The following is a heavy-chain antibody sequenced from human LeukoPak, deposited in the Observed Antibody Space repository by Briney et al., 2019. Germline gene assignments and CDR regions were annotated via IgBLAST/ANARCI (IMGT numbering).Heavy chain of an antibody. D-gene: IGHD3-10*01. V-gene: IGHV3-66*01. CDR2: IYSGDTT. CDR3: ASILRSSSGYYFDY. Sequence: PGGSLRLSCAASGFTFSDSAIHWVRQAPGKGLEWVSVIYSGDTTFYADSVRGKFTISRDNSKNTLYLQMNSLRAEDTAVYYCASILRSSSGYYFDYWGQGTLVTVSS. CDR1: GFTFSDSA. J-gene: IGHJ4*02.